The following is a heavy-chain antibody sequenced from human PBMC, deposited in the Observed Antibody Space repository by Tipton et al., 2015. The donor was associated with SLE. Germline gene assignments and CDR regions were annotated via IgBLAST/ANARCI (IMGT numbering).Heavy chain of an antibody. CDR1: GGSISSHY. V-gene: IGHV4-59*11. Sequence: TLSLTCTVSGGSISSHYWSWIRQPPGKGLEWIGYIYFTGSTTYNPSLKSRVTISVDTSKMQVSLNLSSVTTADTAVYYCARVGGVAGDFDYWGQGTLVTVSS. CDR3: ARVGGVAGDFDY. D-gene: IGHD2-15*01. CDR2: IYFTGST. J-gene: IGHJ4*02.